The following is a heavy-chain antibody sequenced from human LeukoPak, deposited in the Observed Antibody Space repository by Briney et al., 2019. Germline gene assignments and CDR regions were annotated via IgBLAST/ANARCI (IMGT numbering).Heavy chain of an antibody. CDR2: ISGSGGST. D-gene: IGHD6-13*01. CDR3: AKRHPAAAGPVYYFDY. CDR1: GFTFSSYA. J-gene: IGHJ4*02. V-gene: IGHV3-23*01. Sequence: GGSLRLSCAASGFTFSSYAMSWVRQAPGKGLEWGSAISGSGGSTYYADSVKGRFTISRDNSKNTLYLQMNSLRAEDTAVYYCAKRHPAAAGPVYYFDYWGQGTLVTVSS.